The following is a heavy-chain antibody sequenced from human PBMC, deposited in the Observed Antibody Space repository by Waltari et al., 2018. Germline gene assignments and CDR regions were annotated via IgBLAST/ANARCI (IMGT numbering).Heavy chain of an antibody. V-gene: IGHV3-30*18. CDR1: GFTFSSYG. CDR3: AKDRPDSSSGQWEHFDF. Sequence: QLQLVESGGGVVQPGRSLSLSCAASGFTFSSYGMPWVRPAPRTGLEWVSVISYDGSNKNYADSVKGRFTIARDKSKNSLYLQMISLGAEDTSVYYCAKDRPDSSSGQWEHFDFWGQGTMVTVSS. J-gene: IGHJ4*02. D-gene: IGHD6-13*01. CDR2: ISYDGSNK.